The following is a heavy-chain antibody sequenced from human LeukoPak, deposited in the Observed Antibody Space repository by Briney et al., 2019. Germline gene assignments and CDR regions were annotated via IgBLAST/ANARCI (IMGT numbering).Heavy chain of an antibody. D-gene: IGHD2-2*01. Sequence: SETLSLTCAVYGGSFSGYYWSWIRQPPGKGLEWIGEINHSGSTNYNPYLKSRVTISVDTSKNQFSLKLSSVTAADTAVYYCAIHIVVVPAAKKKNWFDPWGQGTLVTVSS. CDR1: GGSFSGYY. CDR2: INHSGST. CDR3: AIHIVVVPAAKKKNWFDP. J-gene: IGHJ5*02. V-gene: IGHV4-34*01.